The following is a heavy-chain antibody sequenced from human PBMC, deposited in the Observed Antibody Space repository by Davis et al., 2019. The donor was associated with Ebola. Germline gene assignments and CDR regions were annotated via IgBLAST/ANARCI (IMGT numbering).Heavy chain of an antibody. D-gene: IGHD1-14*01. CDR1: GDSITNSGFF. CDR2: LYYRGGT. Sequence: PSETLSLTCTVSGDSITNSGFFWAWIRQPPGKGLEWIGSLYYRGGTYYRPALKSRVTISVDTSKNQFSLRLKSVSAADTAVYYCWLKNQLQQAVDFWGQGTMVTVSS. V-gene: IGHV4-39*01. J-gene: IGHJ6*02. CDR3: WLKNQLQQAVDF.